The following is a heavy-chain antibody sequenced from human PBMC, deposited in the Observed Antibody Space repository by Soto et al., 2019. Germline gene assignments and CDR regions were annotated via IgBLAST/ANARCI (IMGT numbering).Heavy chain of an antibody. J-gene: IGHJ4*02. CDR2: IYYSGTT. Sequence: SETLSLTCTVSGGSISTGGHFWSWIRQHPGKGLEWIGYIYYSGTTHYNSSLKSRVIISVDTSKNQFSLNLSSVTAADTAVFYCASPLPDCNSTSCYFNSWGQGTLVTVSS. CDR3: ASPLPDCNSTSCYFNS. CDR1: GGSISTGGHF. D-gene: IGHD2-2*01. V-gene: IGHV4-31*03.